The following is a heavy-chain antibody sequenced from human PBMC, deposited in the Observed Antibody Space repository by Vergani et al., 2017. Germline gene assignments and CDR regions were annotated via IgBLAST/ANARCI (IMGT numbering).Heavy chain of an antibody. Sequence: QVQLVESGGGVVQPGRSLRLSCAASGFTFSTYGMHWVRQAPGKGLEWVAVISYDGSNKYYADSVKGRFTISRDNSKNTLYLRMNSLRTEDTALYYCAKGKYYYDSSGYYQFDYWGQGTLVTVSS. CDR2: ISYDGSNK. CDR3: AKGKYYYDSSGYYQFDY. V-gene: IGHV3-30*18. D-gene: IGHD3-22*01. J-gene: IGHJ4*02. CDR1: GFTFSTYG.